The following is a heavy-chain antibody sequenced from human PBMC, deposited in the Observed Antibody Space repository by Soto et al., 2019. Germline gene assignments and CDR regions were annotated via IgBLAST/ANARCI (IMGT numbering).Heavy chain of an antibody. J-gene: IGHJ6*02. D-gene: IGHD2-2*03. V-gene: IGHV3-48*02. CDR2: ISSSSSTI. CDR1: GFSTSRFG. CDR3: ARDGYCISTTCYFFPDV. Sequence: EVQLVESGGGLVQPWGSLRLSCAASGFSTSRFGMNWVRQAPGKGLEWVSYISSSSSTIYYADSVKGRFTISRDNAKNSLYLQMNSLRDEDTAVYYCARDGYCISTTCYFFPDVRGQGTSVTVSS.